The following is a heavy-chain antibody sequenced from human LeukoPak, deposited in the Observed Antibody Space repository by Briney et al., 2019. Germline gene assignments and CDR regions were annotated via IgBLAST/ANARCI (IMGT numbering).Heavy chain of an antibody. CDR1: GGSISSYY. CDR3: ARDSNPGAFDI. Sequence: SETLSLTCTVSGGSISSYYWSRIRQPPGKGLEWIGYIYYSGSTNYNPSLKSRVTISVDTSKNQFSLKLSSVTAADTAVYYCARDSNPGAFDIWGQGTMVTVSS. V-gene: IGHV4-59*01. J-gene: IGHJ3*02. CDR2: IYYSGST.